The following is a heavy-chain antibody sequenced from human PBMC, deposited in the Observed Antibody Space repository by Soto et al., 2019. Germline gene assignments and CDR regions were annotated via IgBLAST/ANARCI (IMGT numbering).Heavy chain of an antibody. CDR3: ARGGSGSYSEYYFDY. J-gene: IGHJ4*02. D-gene: IGHD1-26*01. V-gene: IGHV3-13*01. Sequence: GGSLRLSCAASGFTFSSYDMHWVRQATGKGLEWVSAIGTAGDTYYPGSVKGRFTISRENAKNSLYLQMNSLRAGDTAVYYCARGGSGSYSEYYFDYWGQGTLVTVS. CDR2: IGTAGDT. CDR1: GFTFSSYD.